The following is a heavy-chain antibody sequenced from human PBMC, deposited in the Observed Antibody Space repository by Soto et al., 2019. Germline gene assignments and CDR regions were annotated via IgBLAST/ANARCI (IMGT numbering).Heavy chain of an antibody. V-gene: IGHV3-30*09. CDR2: VSYDGHNI. Sequence: QVQLVESGGGVVQPGTSLRLSCAASGITFSAYAFHWVLQAPGKGLEWVAVVSYDGHNIFYTDSVKGRLAISTDNSKNTLFLQMSSLRPEDTALYYCARSRGAFFSFRCQRYGMDVWGQGTTVAVSS. CDR1: GITFSAYA. J-gene: IGHJ6*02. CDR3: ARSRGAFFSFRCQRYGMDV. D-gene: IGHD1-26*01.